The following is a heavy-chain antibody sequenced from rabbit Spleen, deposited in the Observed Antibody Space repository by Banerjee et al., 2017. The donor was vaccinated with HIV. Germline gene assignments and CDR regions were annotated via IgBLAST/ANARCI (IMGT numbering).Heavy chain of an antibody. J-gene: IGHJ4*01. D-gene: IGHD1-1*01. Sequence: QLKESGGGLVQPGGSLKLSCKASGFAFSTYYMSWVRQAPGKGLEWIGFIDPIFGTTYYASWVNGRFTISSHNAQNTLYLQLNSLTAADTATYFCARDPAYASSSGYNIPYLWGPGTLVTVS. CDR2: IDPIFGTT. V-gene: IGHV1S7*01. CDR1: GFAFSTYY. CDR3: ARDPAYASSSGYNIPYL.